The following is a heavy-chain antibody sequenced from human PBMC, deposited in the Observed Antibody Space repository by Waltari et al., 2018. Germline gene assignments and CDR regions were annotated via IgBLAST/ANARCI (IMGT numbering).Heavy chain of an antibody. J-gene: IGHJ6*02. CDR3: TPYCTTTSCFAYYGMDV. CDR1: GFTVRNAW. CDR2: IKSKTDGGTT. Sequence: EVQLVASGGGLVKPGGSLRLSCAASGFTVRNAWLSWVRQAPGKGMEWVGRIKSKTDGGTTDYAAPVKGRFTISRDDSKNTLYLEMNSLKTEDTAVYYCTPYCTTTSCFAYYGMDVWGQGTTVTVSS. D-gene: IGHD2-2*01. V-gene: IGHV3-15*01.